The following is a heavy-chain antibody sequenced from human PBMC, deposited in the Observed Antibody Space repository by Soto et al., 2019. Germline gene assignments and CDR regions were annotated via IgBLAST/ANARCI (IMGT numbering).Heavy chain of an antibody. CDR3: AKAAERGCSGGSCYADY. CDR1: GFTFSSYA. D-gene: IGHD2-15*01. Sequence: ILSCAASGFTFSSYAMSWVRQAPGKALEWVSAISGSGGSTYYADSVKGRFTISRDNSKNTLYLQMNSLRAEDTAVYYCAKAAERGCSGGSCYADYWGQGTLVSVSS. V-gene: IGHV3-23*01. J-gene: IGHJ4*02. CDR2: ISGSGGST.